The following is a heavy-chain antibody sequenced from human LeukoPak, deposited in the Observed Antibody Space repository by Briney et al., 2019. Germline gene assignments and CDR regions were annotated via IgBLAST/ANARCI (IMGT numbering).Heavy chain of an antibody. J-gene: IGHJ4*02. CDR1: GFTFSGYE. CDR2: ISSSGSTI. Sequence: QPGGSLRLSCAASGFTFSGYEMNWVRQAPGKGLEWVSYISSSGSTIYYADSVKGRFTISRDNAKNSLYLQMNSLRAEDTAGYYCARGARIAAAAFDYWGQGTLVTVSS. V-gene: IGHV3-48*03. CDR3: ARGARIAAAAFDY. D-gene: IGHD6-13*01.